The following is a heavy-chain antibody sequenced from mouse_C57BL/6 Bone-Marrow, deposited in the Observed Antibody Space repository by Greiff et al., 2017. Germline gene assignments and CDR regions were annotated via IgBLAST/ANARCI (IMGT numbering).Heavy chain of an antibody. Sequence: QVQLQQPGAELVRPGTSVKLSCKASGYTFTSYWMHWVKQRPGQGLEWIGVIDPSDSYTNYNQKFKGKATLTVDPSSSTAYMPLSRLTSEDSAVYYCARGGIITPWFAYWGQVTLVTVSA. D-gene: IGHD1-1*01. CDR1: GYTFTSYW. V-gene: IGHV1-59*01. CDR2: IDPSDSYT. CDR3: ARGGIITPWFAY. J-gene: IGHJ3*01.